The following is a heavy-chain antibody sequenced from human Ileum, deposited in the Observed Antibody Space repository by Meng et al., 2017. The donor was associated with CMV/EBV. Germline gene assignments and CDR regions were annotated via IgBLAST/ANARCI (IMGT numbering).Heavy chain of an antibody. V-gene: IGHV3-74*03. Sequence: VQLVEPGGGLFHPGGSLRPSCAASGFTFSNYWMHWIRQAPGKGLMWVSRINIDGSTTTHADSVKGRFTISRDNAKNTVYLQMNSLRAEDTAVYYCARDLHWNSVDYWGQGTLVTVSS. CDR3: ARDLHWNSVDY. CDR2: INIDGSTT. J-gene: IGHJ4*02. CDR1: GFTFSNYW. D-gene: IGHD1-7*01.